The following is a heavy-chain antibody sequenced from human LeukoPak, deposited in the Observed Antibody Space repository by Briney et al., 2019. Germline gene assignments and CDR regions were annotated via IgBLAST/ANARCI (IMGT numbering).Heavy chain of an antibody. Sequence: VASVKVSCKASGYSFTDYYMHWVRQAPGQGLESMGWINPDSGGTNYPQKFQGRVTMTRDTSISTAYMELSRLRSDDTAVYYCARGGHYYSYSMGVWGKGTTVTVSS. CDR2: INPDSGGT. CDR1: GYSFTDYY. J-gene: IGHJ6*03. CDR3: ARGGHYYSYSMGV. V-gene: IGHV1-2*02.